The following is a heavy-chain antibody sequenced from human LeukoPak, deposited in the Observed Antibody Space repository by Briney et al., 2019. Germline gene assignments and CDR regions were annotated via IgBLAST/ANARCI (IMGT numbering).Heavy chain of an antibody. CDR3: ASGYYNSGSQT. V-gene: IGHV3-74*01. Sequence: GGSLRLSCAASGFTLSSYWMHWVRQAPGKGLLWVSRINSDGSYTNDADSVKGRFTISRDNAKNTLYLQMNSLRAEDTAVYYCASGYYNSGSQTWGQGTLVTVSS. D-gene: IGHD3-10*01. CDR1: GFTLSSYW. CDR2: INSDGSYT. J-gene: IGHJ5*02.